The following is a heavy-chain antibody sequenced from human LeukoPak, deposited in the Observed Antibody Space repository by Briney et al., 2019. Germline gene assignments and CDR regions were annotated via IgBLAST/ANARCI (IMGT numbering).Heavy chain of an antibody. J-gene: IGHJ4*02. CDR3: ARDERDSSPLYYFDY. Sequence: GASVKVSCKASGYTFTSYGISWVRQAPGQGLEWMGWISAYKGNTNYAQKLQGRVTMTTDTSTSTAYMELRSLRSDDTAVYYCARDERDSSPLYYFDYWGQGTLVTVSS. CDR2: ISAYKGNT. V-gene: IGHV1-18*01. CDR1: GYTFTSYG. D-gene: IGHD3-22*01.